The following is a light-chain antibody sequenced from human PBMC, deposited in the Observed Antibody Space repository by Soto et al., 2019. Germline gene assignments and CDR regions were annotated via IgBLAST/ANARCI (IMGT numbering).Light chain of an antibody. J-gene: IGKJ5*01. Sequence: DLVMTQSPLSLPVTLGQPASVSCKSSHSLLHSDGKTYLYWYLQKPGQPPQSLIYEVSNRFSGVPDRVSGSGSGTDFTLTISRVEAEDVGIYYCMQSVQYPINFGQGTRLEIK. CDR1: HSLLHSDGKTY. V-gene: IGKV2D-29*01. CDR3: MQSVQYPIN. CDR2: EVS.